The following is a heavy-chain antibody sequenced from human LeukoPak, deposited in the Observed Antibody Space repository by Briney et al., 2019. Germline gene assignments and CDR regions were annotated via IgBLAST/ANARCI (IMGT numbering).Heavy chain of an antibody. D-gene: IGHD7-27*01. CDR1: GGSFSGYY. Sequence: KPSETLSLTCAVYGGSFSGYYWSWIRQPPGKGLEWLGEINHSGSTNYNPSLKSRVTISVDTSKNQFSLKLSSVTAADTAVYYCASLTGDRGWYFDLWGRGTLVTVSS. CDR2: INHSGST. J-gene: IGHJ2*01. V-gene: IGHV4-34*01. CDR3: ASLTGDRGWYFDL.